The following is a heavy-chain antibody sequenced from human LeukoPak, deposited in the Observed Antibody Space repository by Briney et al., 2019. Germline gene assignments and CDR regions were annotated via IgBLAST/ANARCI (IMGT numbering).Heavy chain of an antibody. CDR2: IIPIFGTA. D-gene: IGHD3-10*01. CDR1: GGTFSSYA. Sequence: ASVKVSCKASGGTFSSYAISWVRQAPGQGLEWMGGIIPIFGTADHAQKFQGRVTITADESTTTAYMELSSLTSEDTAVYYCARDPSMVRGENTPYFDYWGQGTRVTVSP. V-gene: IGHV1-69*13. CDR3: ARDPSMVRGENTPYFDY. J-gene: IGHJ4*02.